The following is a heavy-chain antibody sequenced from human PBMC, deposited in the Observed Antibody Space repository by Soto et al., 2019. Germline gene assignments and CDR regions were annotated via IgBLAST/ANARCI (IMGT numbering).Heavy chain of an antibody. Sequence: SETLSLTCAVSGGSTSIGGYSWSWIRQPPGKGLEWIGYIYHSGSTYYNPSLKSRVTISVDRSKNQFSLKLSSVTAADTAVYYCARVPDRCGQGTLVT. D-gene: IGHD2-2*01. J-gene: IGHJ5*02. CDR1: GGSTSIGGYS. CDR2: IYHSGST. V-gene: IGHV4-30-2*01. CDR3: ARVPDR.